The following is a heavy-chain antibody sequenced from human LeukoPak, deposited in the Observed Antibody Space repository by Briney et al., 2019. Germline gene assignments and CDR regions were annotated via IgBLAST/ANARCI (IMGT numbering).Heavy chain of an antibody. J-gene: IGHJ4*02. CDR3: ARVRWGSGGIFDY. CDR2: ISRDSAYI. CDR1: GFTFTTYD. D-gene: IGHD6-19*01. Sequence: PGGSLRLSCAASGFTFTTYDMNWVRQAPGKGLEWVSYISRDSAYIYFADSVKGRFTISRDNAKNSLYLQMDSLRAEDTAVYYCARVRWGSGGIFDYWGQGTLVTVSS. V-gene: IGHV3-21*01.